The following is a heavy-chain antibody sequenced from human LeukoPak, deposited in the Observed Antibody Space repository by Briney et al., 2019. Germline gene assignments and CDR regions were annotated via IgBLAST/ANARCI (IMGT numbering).Heavy chain of an antibody. CDR3: ARQDKYCSGGSCYSEAFDY. J-gene: IGHJ4*02. CDR2: IYPGDSDT. CDR1: GYSFTTYW. Sequence: GESLKISCKGSGYSFTTYWIGWVRQMPGKGLERMGIIYPGDSDTRYSPFFQGQVTISVDKSISTAYLQWSSLKASDTAMYYCARQDKYCSGGSCYSEAFDYWGQGTLVTVSS. V-gene: IGHV5-51*01. D-gene: IGHD2-15*01.